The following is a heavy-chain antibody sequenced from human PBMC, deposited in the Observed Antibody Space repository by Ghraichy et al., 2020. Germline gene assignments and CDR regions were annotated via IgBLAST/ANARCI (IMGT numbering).Heavy chain of an antibody. J-gene: IGHJ4*02. CDR3: ARVGSCSGGNCYGFDS. CDR2: INGGSGTI. D-gene: IGHD2-15*01. V-gene: IGHV3-48*02. Sequence: GGSLNISCAASEFSFSTYSMSWVRQAPGKELDWVSYINGGSGTIYYSDSVKGRFTISRDNAKNSLYLQMSSLRDEDTAVYYCARVGSCSGGNCYGFDSWGQGTLVTVSS. CDR1: EFSFSTYS.